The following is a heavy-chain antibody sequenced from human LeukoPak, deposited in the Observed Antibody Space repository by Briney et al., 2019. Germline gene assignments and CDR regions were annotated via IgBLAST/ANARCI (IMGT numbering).Heavy chain of an antibody. CDR2: ISSSSSYI. D-gene: IGHD1-14*01. V-gene: IGHV3-21*01. J-gene: IGHJ4*02. Sequence: GGSLRLSCAASGFTFSSYSMNWVRQAPGKGLEWVSSISSSSSYIYYADSVKGRFTISGDNSKNTVYLQMHSLRVEDTAIYYCAKRGSTTLDSWGQGTLVTVSS. CDR3: AKRGSTTLDS. CDR1: GFTFSSYS.